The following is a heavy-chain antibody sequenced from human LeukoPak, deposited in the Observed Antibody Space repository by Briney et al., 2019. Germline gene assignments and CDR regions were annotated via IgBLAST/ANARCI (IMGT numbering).Heavy chain of an antibody. V-gene: IGHV3-23*01. Sequence: GGSLRLSCAASGFTFSIYAMSWVRQAPGKGLEWVSAISGSGGSTYYADSVKGRFTISRDNSKNTLYLQMNSLRAEDTAVYYCANNQGDDSSGQKVYPPIYWGQGTLVTVSS. J-gene: IGHJ4*02. D-gene: IGHD3-22*01. CDR2: ISGSGGST. CDR1: GFTFSIYA. CDR3: ANNQGDDSSGQKVYPPIY.